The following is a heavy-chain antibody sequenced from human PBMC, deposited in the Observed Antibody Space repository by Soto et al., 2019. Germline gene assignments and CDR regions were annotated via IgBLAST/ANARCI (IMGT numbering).Heavy chain of an antibody. CDR1: GGTFSSYA. CDR3: AREMGDYYYDSSGYSHFDY. Sequence: SVKVSCKASGGTFSSYAISWVRQAPGQGLEWMGGIIPIFGTANYAQKFQGRVTITADKSTSTAYMELSSLRSEDTAVYYRAREMGDYYYDSSGYSHFDYWGQGTLVTVSS. CDR2: IIPIFGTA. V-gene: IGHV1-69*06. D-gene: IGHD3-22*01. J-gene: IGHJ4*02.